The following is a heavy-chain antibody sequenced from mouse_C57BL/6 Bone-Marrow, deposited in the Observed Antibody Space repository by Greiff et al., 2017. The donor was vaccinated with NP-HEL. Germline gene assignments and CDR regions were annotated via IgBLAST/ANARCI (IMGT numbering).Heavy chain of an antibody. CDR3: AWDYYGSSYPAWFAY. J-gene: IGHJ3*01. Sequence: EVQLQQSGPELVKPGASVKISCKASGYSFTDYNMNWVKQSNGKSLEWIGVINPNYGTTSYNQKFKGKATLTVDQSSSTAYMQLNSLTSEDSAVYYCAWDYYGSSYPAWFAYWGQGTLVTVSA. CDR1: GYSFTDYN. V-gene: IGHV1-39*01. D-gene: IGHD1-1*01. CDR2: INPNYGTT.